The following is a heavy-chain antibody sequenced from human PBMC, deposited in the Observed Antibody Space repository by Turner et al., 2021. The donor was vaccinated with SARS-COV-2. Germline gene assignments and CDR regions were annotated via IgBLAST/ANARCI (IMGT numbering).Heavy chain of an antibody. CDR1: GFTFSSYA. J-gene: IGHJ6*02. V-gene: IGHV3-30-3*01. D-gene: IGHD2-21*01. CDR3: ARDGDRFGLFYYYGMDV. CDR2: ISYDGSNK. Sequence: QVQLVESGGGVVQPGRSLRLSCAASGFTFSSYAMHWVRQAPGKGLEWVAGISYDGSNKYYADSVKGRFTISRDNSKNTLYLQMNSLRAEDTAVYYCARDGDRFGLFYYYGMDVWGQGTTVTVSS.